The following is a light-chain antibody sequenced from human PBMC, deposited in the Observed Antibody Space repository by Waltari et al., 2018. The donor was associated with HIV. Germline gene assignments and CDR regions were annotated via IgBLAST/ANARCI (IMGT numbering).Light chain of an antibody. CDR2: GAS. Sequence: EIVLTQSPGTLSLSPGERATLSCRASQRIDNNDLAWYQHRPGQAPRLLIFGASSRATGIPDRFSASGSGADFTLTISSLDPSDYALYYCQQYDMSPRTFGQGTRVDI. V-gene: IGKV3-20*01. CDR3: QQYDMSPRT. J-gene: IGKJ1*01. CDR1: QRIDNND.